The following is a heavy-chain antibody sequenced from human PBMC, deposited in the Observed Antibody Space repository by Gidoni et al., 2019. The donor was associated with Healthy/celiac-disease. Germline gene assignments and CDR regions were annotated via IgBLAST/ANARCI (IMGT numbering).Heavy chain of an antibody. V-gene: IGHV4-59*01. Sequence: QVQLQESGPGLVTPSETLSLTCTVPGGSFSSYYWSWIRQPPGKGLEWIGYIYYSGSTNYNPALKSRVTISVDTSKNQFSLKLSSVTAADTAVYYCARDWAYGDYGGWFDPWGQGTLVTVSS. CDR2: IYYSGST. D-gene: IGHD4-17*01. CDR1: GGSFSSYY. J-gene: IGHJ5*02. CDR3: ARDWAYGDYGGWFDP.